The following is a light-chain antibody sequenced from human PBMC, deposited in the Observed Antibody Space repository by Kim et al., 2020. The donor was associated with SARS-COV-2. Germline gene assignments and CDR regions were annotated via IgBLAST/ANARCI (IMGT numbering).Light chain of an antibody. J-gene: IGLJ2*01. CDR3: QAWDSNNVV. CDR1: KLGDKY. Sequence: VPPGQTASITCSGDKLGDKYACWYQQKPGQSPVVVIYQDTRRPSGVPERFSGSNSGNTATLTISETQALDEADYYCQAWDSNNVVFGGGTQLTVL. V-gene: IGLV3-1*01. CDR2: QDT.